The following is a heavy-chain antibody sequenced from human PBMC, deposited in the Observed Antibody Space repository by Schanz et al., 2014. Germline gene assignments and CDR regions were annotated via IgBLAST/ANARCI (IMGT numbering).Heavy chain of an antibody. Sequence: QVHLVQSGAEVKKPGASVKVSCKASGYNITSNDVTWVRQATGQGLEWMGRIIPITGITNYAQKFQGRVTFTADKSTSTAYIELHILTSEDTAVYYCARGRTFDYWGQGTLXTVSS. CDR2: IIPITGIT. V-gene: IGHV1-69*09. CDR1: GYNITSND. J-gene: IGHJ4*02. CDR3: ARGRTFDY.